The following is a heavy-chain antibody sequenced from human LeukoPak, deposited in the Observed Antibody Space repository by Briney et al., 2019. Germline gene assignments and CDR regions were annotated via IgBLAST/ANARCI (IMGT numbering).Heavy chain of an antibody. D-gene: IGHD2-2*01. CDR3: ARGYCSSSTCQYGDY. CDR2: IYYSGST. J-gene: IGHJ4*02. CDR1: GGSISSYY. V-gene: IGHV4-59*01. Sequence: SETLSLTCTVSGGSISSYYWSWIRQPPGKGLEWIGYIYYSGSTNYNSSLRSRVTISVDTSKNQFSLNLKYVTAADTAVYYCARGYCSSSTCQYGDYWGQGTLITVSS.